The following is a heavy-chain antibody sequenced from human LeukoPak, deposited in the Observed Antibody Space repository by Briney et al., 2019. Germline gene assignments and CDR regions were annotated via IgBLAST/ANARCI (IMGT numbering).Heavy chain of an antibody. CDR2: ISSNSSYI. CDR1: GFTFSSYS. D-gene: IGHD6-19*01. Sequence: PGGSLRLSCAASGFTFSSYSMNWVRQAPGKGLEWVSSISSNSSYIYYADSVRGRFTISRDNAKNSLYLQMNSLRAEDTAVYYCARDGGQWHSDLVRYYYYGMDVWGQGTTVTVSS. V-gene: IGHV3-21*01. J-gene: IGHJ6*02. CDR3: ARDGGQWHSDLVRYYYYGMDV.